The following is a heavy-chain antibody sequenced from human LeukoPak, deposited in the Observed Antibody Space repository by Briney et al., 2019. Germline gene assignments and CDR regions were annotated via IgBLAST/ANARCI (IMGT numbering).Heavy chain of an antibody. CDR1: GGSISSGSYY. Sequence: KPSETLSLTCTVSGGSISSGSYYWSWLRQPAGKGLEWIGRIYTSGSTNYNPSLKSRVTISVDTSKNQFSLKLSSVTAADTAVYYCARDGWGGGYYGSGSLGYYYMDVWGKGTTVTISS. J-gene: IGHJ6*03. CDR3: ARDGWGGGYYGSGSLGYYYMDV. V-gene: IGHV4-61*02. D-gene: IGHD3-10*01. CDR2: IYTSGST.